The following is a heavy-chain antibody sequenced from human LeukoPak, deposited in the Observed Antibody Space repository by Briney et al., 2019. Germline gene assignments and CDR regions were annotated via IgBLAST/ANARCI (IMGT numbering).Heavy chain of an antibody. J-gene: IGHJ5*02. CDR1: GGSFSGYY. D-gene: IGHD5-24*01. Sequence: ETLSLTCAVYGGSFSGYYWSWIRQPPGKGLEWIGEINHSGSTNYNPSLKSRVTISVDTSKNQFSLKLSSVTAADTAVYYCARATTWFDPWGQGTLVTVSS. CDR3: ARATTWFDP. CDR2: INHSGST. V-gene: IGHV4-34*01.